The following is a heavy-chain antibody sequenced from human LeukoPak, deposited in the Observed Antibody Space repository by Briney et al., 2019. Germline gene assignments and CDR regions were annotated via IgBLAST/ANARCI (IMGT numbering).Heavy chain of an antibody. J-gene: IGHJ4*02. D-gene: IGHD6-13*01. Sequence: SETLSLTCTVSGYSISSGYYWGWIRQPPGKGLEWIGSIYYTGSTYDNPSLKSRVTISVDTSKNQFSLKLSSVTAADTAVYYCARDGAAAGFDYWGQGTLVTVSS. CDR2: IYYTGST. CDR1: GYSISSGYY. V-gene: IGHV4-38-2*02. CDR3: ARDGAAAGFDY.